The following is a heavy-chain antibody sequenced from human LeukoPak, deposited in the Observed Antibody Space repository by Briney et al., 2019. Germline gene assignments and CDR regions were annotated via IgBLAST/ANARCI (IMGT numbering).Heavy chain of an antibody. CDR1: GFTFSLYN. CDR2: ISASETSI. CDR3: VRDNLENQWLERSY. D-gene: IGHD6-19*01. V-gene: IGHV3-48*03. J-gene: IGHJ4*02. Sequence: GGSLRLSCAASGFTFSLYNMNWVRQAPGKGLEWVSQISASETSIKYADSVRGRFTISRDNVKNSVYLQMNSLRAEDTAIYYCVRDNLENQWLERSYWGQGTLVTVSS.